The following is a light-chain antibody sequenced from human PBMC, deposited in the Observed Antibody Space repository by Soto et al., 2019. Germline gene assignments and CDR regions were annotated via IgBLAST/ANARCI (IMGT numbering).Light chain of an antibody. J-gene: IGLJ2*01. Sequence: QSALTQPPSASGTPGQRVTISCSGSSSNIGSNYVYWYQQLPGTAPKLLIYSNNQRPSGVPDRFSGSKSGTSASLAISGLRSEDEADYYCAAWDDSLSGAHVVFGGGTKLTVL. CDR3: AAWDDSLSGAHVV. V-gene: IGLV1-47*02. CDR2: SNN. CDR1: SSNIGSNY.